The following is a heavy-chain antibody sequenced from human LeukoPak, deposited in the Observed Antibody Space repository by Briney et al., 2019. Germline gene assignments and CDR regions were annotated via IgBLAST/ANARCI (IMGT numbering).Heavy chain of an antibody. CDR1: GYSFTTDW. CDR3: ARDGYSYGYAVIDY. D-gene: IGHD5-18*01. Sequence: GESLKISCKGSGYSFTTDWIGWVRQMPGKGLEWMGIIHPHDSETRCSPSFQGQVTISADKSISTAYLQWSSLKASDTAMYYCARDGYSYGYAVIDYWGQGTLVTVSS. CDR2: IHPHDSET. J-gene: IGHJ4*02. V-gene: IGHV5-51*01.